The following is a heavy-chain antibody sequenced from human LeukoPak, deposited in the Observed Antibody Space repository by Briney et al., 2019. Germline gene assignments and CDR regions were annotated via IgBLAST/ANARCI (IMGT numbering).Heavy chain of an antibody. J-gene: IGHJ4*02. Sequence: GGSLRLSCAGSGFLFSDYAMIWVRQAPGKGLECVSEISGSGDSIYYRESVRGRFTISRDNSKNTLYLQMNSLKTEDTAVYYCVTDLVIKGYFDYWGQGALVTVSS. CDR1: GFLFSDYA. D-gene: IGHD2-21*01. CDR3: VTDLVIKGYFDY. CDR2: ISGSGDSI. V-gene: IGHV3-23*01.